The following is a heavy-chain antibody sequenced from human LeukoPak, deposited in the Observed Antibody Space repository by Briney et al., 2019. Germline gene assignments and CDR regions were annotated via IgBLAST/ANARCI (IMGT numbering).Heavy chain of an antibody. V-gene: IGHV4-59*01. CDR1: GGSISSYY. CDR3: ARGVAVAGFFDH. Sequence: PSETLSLTCTVSGGSISSYYWSWIRQPPGKGLEWIGYIYYSGSTNYNPSLKSRVTISVDTSKNQFSLKLSSVTAADTAVYYCARGVAVAGFFDHWGQGTLVTVSS. CDR2: IYYSGST. J-gene: IGHJ4*02. D-gene: IGHD6-19*01.